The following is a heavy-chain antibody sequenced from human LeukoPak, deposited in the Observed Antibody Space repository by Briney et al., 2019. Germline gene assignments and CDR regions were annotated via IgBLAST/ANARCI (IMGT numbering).Heavy chain of an antibody. Sequence: PGGSLRLSCAASGFTVSSNYMSWVRQAPGKGLEWVSVIYSGGSTYYADSVKGRFTISRDNSKSTLYLQMNSLRAEDTAVYYCARVSDYGDYPNWFDPWGQGTLVTVSS. J-gene: IGHJ5*02. D-gene: IGHD4-17*01. CDR1: GFTVSSNY. V-gene: IGHV3-53*01. CDR3: ARVSDYGDYPNWFDP. CDR2: IYSGGST.